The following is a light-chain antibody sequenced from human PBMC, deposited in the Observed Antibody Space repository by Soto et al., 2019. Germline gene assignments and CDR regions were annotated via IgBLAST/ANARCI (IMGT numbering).Light chain of an antibody. V-gene: IGKV1-39*01. CDR1: QSIGRF. J-gene: IGKJ4*01. Sequence: DIQMTQSPSSLSASVGDRVTITCRASQSIGRFLNWHQQKPGKPPNVLINVASTLRSGVPSRFSGSGSGTDFNLTINSLQPEDFATYFCQKSFTTPLNFGGGTKVDIK. CDR2: VAS. CDR3: QKSFTTPLN.